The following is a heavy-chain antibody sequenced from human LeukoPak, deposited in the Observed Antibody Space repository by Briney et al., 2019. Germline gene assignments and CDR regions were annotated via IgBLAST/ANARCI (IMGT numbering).Heavy chain of an antibody. J-gene: IGHJ6*03. D-gene: IGHD6-13*01. V-gene: IGHV1-8*03. CDR2: MNPNSGNT. Sequence: ASVKVSCKTSGYTFTNYGINWVRQATGQGLEWMGWMNPNSGNTGYAQKFQGRVTITWNTSISTAYMELSSLRSEDTAVYYCARGVAGYSSSWSSYYYYYMDVWGKGTTVTVSS. CDR1: GYTFTNYG. CDR3: ARGVAGYSSSWSSYYYYYMDV.